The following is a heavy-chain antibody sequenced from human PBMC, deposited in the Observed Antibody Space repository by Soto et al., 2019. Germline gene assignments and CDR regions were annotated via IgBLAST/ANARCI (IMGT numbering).Heavy chain of an antibody. Sequence: EVQLVVSGRGLVQPGGSLRLSCAASGFTVSSNFMSWVRQAPGKGLEWVSIIYSDGSTYYADSVKGRFTISRDNSKNTLYLQMNSLRADDTAVYYCASRRNPYGAYDYWGQGTLVTVSS. CDR2: IYSDGST. J-gene: IGHJ4*02. CDR1: GFTVSSNF. V-gene: IGHV3-66*01. D-gene: IGHD4-17*01. CDR3: ASRRNPYGAYDY.